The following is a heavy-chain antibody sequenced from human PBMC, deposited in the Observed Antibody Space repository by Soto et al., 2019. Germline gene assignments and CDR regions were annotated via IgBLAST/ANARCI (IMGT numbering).Heavy chain of an antibody. Sequence: QVNLVQSGVEVKTPGASVKVSCQASGYTFFTYDISWVRQAPGQGLEWMGWISTYSGDTKYAQKFQGRVTMSTDTSTTTAYLELRSLRSDDTAVYYCARHHGPTTSENGFDPWCQGTLVTVSS. CDR2: ISTYSGDT. D-gene: IGHD5-12*01. V-gene: IGHV1-18*01. CDR3: ARHHGPTTSENGFDP. J-gene: IGHJ5*02. CDR1: GYTFFTYD.